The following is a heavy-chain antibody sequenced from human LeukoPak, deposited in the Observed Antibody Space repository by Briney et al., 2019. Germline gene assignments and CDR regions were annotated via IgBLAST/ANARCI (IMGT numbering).Heavy chain of an antibody. CDR1: GFTFSNYW. Sequence: PGGSLRLSCAASGFTFSNYWMTWVRQAPGKGLEWVANIKGDGTEKYYVDSVKGRFSISRDNGKNSLDLQMNSLRAEDTAVFYCVRLTEMAASPYYHYYMDVWGKGTTVTVSS. V-gene: IGHV3-7*01. D-gene: IGHD5-24*01. J-gene: IGHJ6*03. CDR2: IKGDGTEK. CDR3: VRLTEMAASPYYHYYMDV.